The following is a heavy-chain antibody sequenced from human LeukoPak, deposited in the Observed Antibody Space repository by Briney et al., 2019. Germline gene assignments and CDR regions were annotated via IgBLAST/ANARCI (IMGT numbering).Heavy chain of an antibody. CDR3: AKDLWFGEYTYYFDY. CDR2: ISGSGGST. V-gene: IGHV3-23*01. Sequence: QPGGSLRLSCAASGFTFSSYAMSWVRQAPGKGLERVSAISGSGGSTYYADSVKGRFTISRDNSKNTLYLQMNSLRAEDTAAYYCAKDLWFGEYTYYFDYWGQGTLVTVSS. J-gene: IGHJ4*02. D-gene: IGHD3-10*01. CDR1: GFTFSSYA.